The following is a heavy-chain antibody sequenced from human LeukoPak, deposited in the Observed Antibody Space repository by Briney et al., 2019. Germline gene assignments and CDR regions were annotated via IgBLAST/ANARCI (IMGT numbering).Heavy chain of an antibody. CDR1: RGTFRSYA. D-gene: IGHD2-2*01. Sequence: SLKLSCTASRGTFRSYAMSWVRQAPGQGLEWMGGITPIFGTANYAQTFQGRVTITTDESTSTAYMELSSLRSEDTAVYYCARGSFVLGYCSSTSCHERSHFDYGGQGTLVTVSS. CDR2: ITPIFGTA. J-gene: IGHJ4*02. CDR3: ARGSFVLGYCSSTSCHERSHFDY. V-gene: IGHV1-69*05.